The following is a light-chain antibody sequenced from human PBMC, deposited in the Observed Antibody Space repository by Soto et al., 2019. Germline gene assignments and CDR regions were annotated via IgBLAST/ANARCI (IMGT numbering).Light chain of an antibody. J-gene: IGLJ2*01. CDR1: KLGDKY. Sequence: SYELTQPPSVSVSPGQTASITCSGDKLGDKYVCWYQQKPGQSPMLVIYEDTKRPSGIPERFSGSNSGNTATLTISGTQAMDVADYYCQAWDSSTAVFGGGTKVTVL. V-gene: IGLV3-1*01. CDR2: EDT. CDR3: QAWDSSTAV.